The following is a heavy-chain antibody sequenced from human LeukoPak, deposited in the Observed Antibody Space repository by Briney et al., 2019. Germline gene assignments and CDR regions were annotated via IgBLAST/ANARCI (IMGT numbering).Heavy chain of an antibody. Sequence: ASVKVSCKASGYTFTSYPMNWVRQAPGQGLEWMGWINTNTGNPTYAQGFTGRFAFSLDTSVSTAYLQISSLKPEDTAVYYCARAGDYYDILPGAFDIWGQGTMVTVSS. CDR1: GYTFTSYP. CDR3: ARAGDYYDILPGAFDI. CDR2: INTNTGNP. D-gene: IGHD3-9*01. V-gene: IGHV7-4-1*02. J-gene: IGHJ3*02.